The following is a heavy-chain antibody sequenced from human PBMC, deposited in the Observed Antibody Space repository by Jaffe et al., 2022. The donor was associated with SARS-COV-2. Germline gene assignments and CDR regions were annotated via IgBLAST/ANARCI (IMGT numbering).Heavy chain of an antibody. D-gene: IGHD2-21*02. V-gene: IGHV3-53*02. J-gene: IGHJ3*02. CDR2: IYSGGST. CDR3: ARSQEVLAYCGGDCYPDAFDI. CDR1: GFTVSSNY. Sequence: EVQLVETGGGLIQPGGSLRLSCAASGFTVSSNYMSWVRQAPGKGLEWVSVIYSGGSTYYADSVKGRFTISRDNSKNTLYLQMNSLRAEDTAVYYCARSQEVLAYCGGDCYPDAFDIWGQGTMVTVSS.